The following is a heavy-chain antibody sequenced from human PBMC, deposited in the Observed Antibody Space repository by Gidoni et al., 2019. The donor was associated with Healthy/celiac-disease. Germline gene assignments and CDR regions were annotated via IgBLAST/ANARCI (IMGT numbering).Heavy chain of an antibody. CDR3: ARDSFWYRGAFDI. D-gene: IGHD6-13*01. Sequence: EVQLVESGGGLVQPGGSLRLSCAASGFTFSSYEMNWVRQAPGKGLEWVSYISSSGSTIYYADSVKGRFTISRDNAKNSLYLQMNSLRAEDTAVYYCARDSFWYRGAFDIWGQGTMVTVSS. CDR1: GFTFSSYE. CDR2: ISSSGSTI. J-gene: IGHJ3*02. V-gene: IGHV3-48*03.